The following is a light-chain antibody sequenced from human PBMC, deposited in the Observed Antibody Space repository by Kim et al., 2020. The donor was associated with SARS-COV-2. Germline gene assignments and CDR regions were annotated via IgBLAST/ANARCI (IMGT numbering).Light chain of an antibody. J-gene: IGKJ4*01. Sequence: ASVGDRVTITCRASQDVTNFVAWYQQKPGKAPNLLIYSASIVQSGVPSRFSGSGYGTDFTLTITGLQPEDVATYYCQKYNRAPLTFGGGTRVEIK. CDR2: SAS. CDR3: QKYNRAPLT. V-gene: IGKV1-27*01. CDR1: QDVTNF.